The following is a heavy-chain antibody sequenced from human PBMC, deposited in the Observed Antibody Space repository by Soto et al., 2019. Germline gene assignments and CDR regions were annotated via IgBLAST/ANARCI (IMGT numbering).Heavy chain of an antibody. J-gene: IGHJ5*02. D-gene: IGHD5-12*01. V-gene: IGHV3-66*04. CDR3: ASHTVLHIVRPDWFDP. Sequence: GGSLRLSCAAAGFNVSSNYMTWVRQAPGKGLEWVSVIYSGGATYYADSVKGRFIISRDNAENSLYLQMNSLRAEDTAVYYCASHTVLHIVRPDWFDPWGQGTLVTVSS. CDR1: GFNVSSNY. CDR2: IYSGGAT.